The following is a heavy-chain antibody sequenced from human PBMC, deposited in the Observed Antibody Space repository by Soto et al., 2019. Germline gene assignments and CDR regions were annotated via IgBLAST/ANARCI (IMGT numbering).Heavy chain of an antibody. D-gene: IGHD3-9*01. CDR1: GGSFSCYY. V-gene: IGHV4-34*01. CDR2: INHSGST. CDR3: ARGPGGGYFDWLLFSGYGMDV. Sequence: KTSETLSLTCAVYGGSFSCYYWSWIRQPPGKGLEWIGEINHSGSTNYNPSLKSRVTISVDTSKNQFSLKLSSVTAADTAVYYCARGPGGGYFDWLLFSGYGMDVWGQGTTVTVSS. J-gene: IGHJ6*02.